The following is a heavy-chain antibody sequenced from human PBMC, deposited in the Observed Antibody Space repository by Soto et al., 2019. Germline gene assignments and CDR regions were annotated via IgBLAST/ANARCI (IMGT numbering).Heavy chain of an antibody. V-gene: IGHV4-59*08. Sequence: SETLSLTCTVSGGSISSYYWSWIRQPPGKGLEWIGYIYYSGSTNYNPSLKSRVTISVDTSKNQFSLKLSSVTAADTAVYYCARLSYDYIWGSYRYYFDYWGQGTLVTVSS. CDR3: ARLSYDYIWGSYRYYFDY. CDR2: IYYSGST. CDR1: GGSISSYY. D-gene: IGHD3-16*02. J-gene: IGHJ4*02.